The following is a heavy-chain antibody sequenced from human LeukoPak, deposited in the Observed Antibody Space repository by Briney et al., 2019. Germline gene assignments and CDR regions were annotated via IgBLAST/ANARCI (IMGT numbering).Heavy chain of an antibody. J-gene: IGHJ4*02. CDR1: GYTLTELS. CDR3: ATGGVDGDLFDY. CDR2: FDPEDGET. Sequence: ASVKVSCKVSGYTLTELSMHWVRQAPGKGLEWMGGFDPEDGETIYAQKFQGRVTMTEDTSTDTAYMELSSLRSEDTAVYYCATGGVDGDLFDYWGQGTLVTVSS. D-gene: IGHD4-17*01. V-gene: IGHV1-24*01.